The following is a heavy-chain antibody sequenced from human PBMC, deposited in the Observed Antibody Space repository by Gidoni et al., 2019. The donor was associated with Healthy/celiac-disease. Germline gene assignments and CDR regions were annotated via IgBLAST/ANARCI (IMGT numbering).Heavy chain of an antibody. CDR1: GFTCSSYS. Sequence: EIKLVESGGGLVKPGGSLRRSCAASGFTCSSYSMHWVRQAPGKGLEWVSSISISRLYIYYADPVTARFTISRDNAKNSLYLQRNSLRAEATAVYYCASARAARLEPLDYWGQGTLVTVSS. CDR3: ASARAARLEPLDY. J-gene: IGHJ4*02. CDR2: ISISRLYI. V-gene: IGHV3-21*01. D-gene: IGHD6-6*01.